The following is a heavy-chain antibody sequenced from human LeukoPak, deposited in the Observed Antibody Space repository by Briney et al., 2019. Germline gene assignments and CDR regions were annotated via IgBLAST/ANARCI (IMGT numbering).Heavy chain of an antibody. D-gene: IGHD2-2*01. CDR3: AREYCSSTSCYCDV. J-gene: IGHJ6*02. V-gene: IGHV4-30-4*01. CDR1: GGSISSGDYY. Sequence: SETLSLTCTVSGGSISSGDYYWSWIHQPPGKGLEWIGYIYYSGSTYYNPSLKSRVTISVDTSKNQFSLKLSSVTAADTAVYYCAREYCSSTSCYCDVWGQGTTVTVSS. CDR2: IYYSGST.